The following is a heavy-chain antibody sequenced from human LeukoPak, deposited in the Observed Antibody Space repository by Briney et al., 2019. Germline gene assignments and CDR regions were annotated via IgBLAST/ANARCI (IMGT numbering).Heavy chain of an antibody. CDR1: GYTFTSSG. D-gene: IGHD3-16*02. Sequence: ASVTVSCKASGYTFTSSGISWVRQAPGQGLEWMGWISVYNGNTNYAQKLQGRVTMTTDTSTSTAYMELRSLRSDDTAVYYCARDEELSLYDYWGQGTLVTVSS. CDR2: ISVYNGNT. V-gene: IGHV1-18*01. CDR3: ARDEELSLYDY. J-gene: IGHJ4*02.